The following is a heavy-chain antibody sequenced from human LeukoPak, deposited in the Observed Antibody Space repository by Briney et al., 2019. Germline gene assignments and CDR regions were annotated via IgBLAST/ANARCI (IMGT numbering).Heavy chain of an antibody. CDR2: ISSSSSYI. J-gene: IGHJ4*02. CDR1: GFTFSSYS. V-gene: IGHV3-21*01. D-gene: IGHD6-19*01. Sequence: GGSLRLSCAASGFTFSSYSVNWVRQAPGKGLEWVSSISSSSSYIYYADSVKGRFTISRDNARNSLYLQMNSLRAEDTAVYYCARGPYTNGHYFDYWGQGTLATVSS. CDR3: ARGPYTNGHYFDY.